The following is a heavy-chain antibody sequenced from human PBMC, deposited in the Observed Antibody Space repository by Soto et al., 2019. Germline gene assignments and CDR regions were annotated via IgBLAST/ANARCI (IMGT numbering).Heavy chain of an antibody. V-gene: IGHV4-34*01. CDR3: ARGRSRIVGAGRWFDP. CDR2: INHSGST. J-gene: IGHJ5*02. D-gene: IGHD1-26*01. Sequence: SETLSLTCAVYGGSFSGYYWSWIRQPPGKGLEWIGEINHSGSTNYNPPLKSRVTISVDTSKNQFSLKLSSVTAADTAVYYCARGRSRIVGAGRWFDPWGPGTLVTVS. CDR1: GGSFSGYY.